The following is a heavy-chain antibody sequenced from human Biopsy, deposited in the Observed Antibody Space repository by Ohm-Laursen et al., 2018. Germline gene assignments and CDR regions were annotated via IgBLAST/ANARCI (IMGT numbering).Heavy chain of an antibody. D-gene: IGHD3-3*01. CDR2: IIAVFGLV. Sequence: SSVKVSCKASGGTFSNYAISWVRQAPGEGLEWMGGIIAVFGLVNYAPKFQGRVSITADKSTTTAYMELSNLKSEDTAVYYCATPFQYYDSWGGYPPFDHWGQGTLVTVSS. CDR1: GGTFSNYA. J-gene: IGHJ4*02. V-gene: IGHV1-69*17. CDR3: ATPFQYYDSWGGYPPFDH.